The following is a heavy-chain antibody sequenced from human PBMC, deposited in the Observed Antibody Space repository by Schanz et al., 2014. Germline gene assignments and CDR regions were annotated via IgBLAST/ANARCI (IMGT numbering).Heavy chain of an antibody. V-gene: IGHV3-23*01. CDR3: AREQIMAAAGLVDY. CDR1: GFTFSNYA. Sequence: EVQLLESGGGLVRPGGSLRLSCAASGFTFSNYAMSWVRQAPGKGLEWVSGFIVDSGNTYYAGSVKGRFSISRDYSKNTLYLQMNSLRAEDTAVYYCAREQIMAAAGLVDYWGHGTLVTVSS. CDR2: FIVDSGNT. J-gene: IGHJ4*01. D-gene: IGHD6-13*01.